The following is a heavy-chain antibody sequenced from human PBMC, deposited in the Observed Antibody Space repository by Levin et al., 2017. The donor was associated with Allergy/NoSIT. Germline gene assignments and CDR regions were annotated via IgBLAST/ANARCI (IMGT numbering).Heavy chain of an antibody. CDR2: INPNSGGT. Sequence: ASVKVSCKASGYTFTGHYMHWVRQAPGQGLEWMGRINPNSGGTSYAQKFLGRVTMTRDTSISTAYMELSRLRSDDTAVYYCARDLGWELPGYWGQGTLVTVSS. CDR1: GYTFTGHY. D-gene: IGHD1-26*01. CDR3: ARDLGWELPGY. V-gene: IGHV1-2*06. J-gene: IGHJ4*02.